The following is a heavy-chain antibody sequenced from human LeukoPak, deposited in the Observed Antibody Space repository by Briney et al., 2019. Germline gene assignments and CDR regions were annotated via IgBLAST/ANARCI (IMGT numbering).Heavy chain of an antibody. J-gene: IGHJ4*02. D-gene: IGHD1-26*01. Sequence: GGSLRLSCAASGFTFSSYSMNWVRQAPGKGLEWVSSISSSSSYIYYADSVKGRFTISRDNAKNSLYLQMNSLRAEDTAVYYCAKGVSGSYQVYFDYWGQGTLVTVSS. CDR3: AKGVSGSYQVYFDY. V-gene: IGHV3-21*01. CDR1: GFTFSSYS. CDR2: ISSSSSYI.